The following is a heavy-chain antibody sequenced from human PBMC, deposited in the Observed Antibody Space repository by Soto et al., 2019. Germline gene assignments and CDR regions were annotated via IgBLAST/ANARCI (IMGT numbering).Heavy chain of an antibody. CDR3: ARETRNGMDV. CDR2: INPSGGST. Sequence: XAVKGSCKASGYSFTSYYMHWVRQAPGQGLEWMGIINPSGGSTSYAQKFQCRVTMTRDTSTSTVYVELSSLRSEDTAVYYCARETRNGMDVWGQGTTVTVSS. CDR1: GYSFTSYY. V-gene: IGHV1-46*01. J-gene: IGHJ6*02.